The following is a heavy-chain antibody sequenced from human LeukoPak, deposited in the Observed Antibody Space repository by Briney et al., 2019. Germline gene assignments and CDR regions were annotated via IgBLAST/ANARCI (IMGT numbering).Heavy chain of an antibody. CDR2: ISAYNGNT. CDR3: ARNKQNYYDSSGYYYVLDY. V-gene: IGHV1-18*01. CDR1: GYTFTSYG. J-gene: IGHJ4*02. D-gene: IGHD3-22*01. Sequence: ASVKVSCKASGYTFTSYGISWVRQAPGQGLEWVGWISAYNGNTNYAQKLQGRVTMTTDTSTSTAYMELRSLRSDDTAVYYCARNKQNYYDSSGYYYVLDYWGQGTLVTVSS.